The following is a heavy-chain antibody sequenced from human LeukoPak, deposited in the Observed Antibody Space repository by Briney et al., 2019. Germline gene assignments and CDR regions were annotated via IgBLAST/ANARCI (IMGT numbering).Heavy chain of an antibody. CDR1: GFTVSSNY. Sequence: GGFLRLSCAASGFTVSSNYMSWVRQAPGKGLEWVSVIYSGGSTYYADSVKGRFTISRDNSKNTLYLQMNSLRAEDTAVYYCARVGESYSFDYWGQGTLVTVSS. CDR3: ARVGESYSFDY. J-gene: IGHJ4*02. CDR2: IYSGGST. D-gene: IGHD3-10*01. V-gene: IGHV3-53*01.